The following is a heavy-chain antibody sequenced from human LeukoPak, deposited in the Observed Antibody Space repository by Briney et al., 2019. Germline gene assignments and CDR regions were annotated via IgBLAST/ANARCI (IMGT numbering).Heavy chain of an antibody. D-gene: IGHD1-26*01. J-gene: IGHJ4*02. CDR3: AKGSEWELLQSFFDY. CDR2: ISGSGGST. CDR1: GFTFSSYA. Sequence: GGSLRLSCAASGFTFSSYAMSGVRQAPGKGLEWVSAISGSGGSTYYADSVKGRFTISRDNSKNTLYLQMNSLRAEDTAVYYCAKGSEWELLQSFFDYWGQGTMVTVSS. V-gene: IGHV3-23*01.